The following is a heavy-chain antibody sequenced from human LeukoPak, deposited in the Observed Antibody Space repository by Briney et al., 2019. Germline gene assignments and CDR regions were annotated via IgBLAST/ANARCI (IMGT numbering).Heavy chain of an antibody. V-gene: IGHV4-31*03. J-gene: IGHJ4*02. CDR2: IYHSGST. D-gene: IGHD3-10*01. CDR3: ARDSGSGPRGHDY. Sequence: SQTLSLTCTVSGGSISSGGYYWSWIRQHPGKGLEWIAYIYHSGSTYYNPSLKSRTTISVDTSKNQFSLKLTSVTAADTAVYYCARDSGSGPRGHDYWGQGTLVTVSS. CDR1: GGSISSGGYY.